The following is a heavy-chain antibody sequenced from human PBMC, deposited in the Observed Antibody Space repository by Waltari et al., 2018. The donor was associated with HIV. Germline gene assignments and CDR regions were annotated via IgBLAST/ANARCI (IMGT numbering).Heavy chain of an antibody. CDR1: VFTFSSYS. CDR2: ITGSRSSI. Sequence: EVHLVRSGGGLVRRGGSLRLSCAASVFTFSSYSMNWGRQAPGKGVEWSSAITGSRSSIYYADSVKGRFTISRDNPKNALYLQMNSLRDEDTAVYYCVRVLTYCGGDCSVGHWGQGTLVTVSS. CDR3: VRVLTYCGGDCSVGH. J-gene: IGHJ5*02. D-gene: IGHD2-21*02. V-gene: IGHV3-21*01.